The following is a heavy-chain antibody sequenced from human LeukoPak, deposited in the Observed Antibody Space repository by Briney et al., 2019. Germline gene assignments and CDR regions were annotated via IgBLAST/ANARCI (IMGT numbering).Heavy chain of an antibody. CDR2: THDSGNS. CDR1: GGSITNNY. Sequence: SETLSLTCTVSGGSITNNYWAWIRQPPGKGLEWIGYTHDSGNSNYNPSLRSRVTISIDTSKNQFSLKLTSVAAADTAVYYCARDRSAAPADYWGQGTLVTVSS. J-gene: IGHJ4*02. V-gene: IGHV4-59*13. CDR3: ARDRSAAPADY. D-gene: IGHD6-13*01.